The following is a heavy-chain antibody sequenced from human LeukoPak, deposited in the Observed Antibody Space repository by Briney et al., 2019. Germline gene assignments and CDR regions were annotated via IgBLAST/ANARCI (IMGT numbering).Heavy chain of an antibody. Sequence: PGGSLRLSCAASGFTFSSYAMHWVRQAPGKGLEWVAVISYDGSNKYYADSVKGRFTISRDNSKNTLYLQMNSLRAEDTAVYYCARRVPAVAGLLDYWGQGTLVTVSS. CDR1: GFTFSSYA. D-gene: IGHD6-19*01. V-gene: IGHV3-30-3*01. CDR2: ISYDGSNK. CDR3: ARRVPAVAGLLDY. J-gene: IGHJ4*02.